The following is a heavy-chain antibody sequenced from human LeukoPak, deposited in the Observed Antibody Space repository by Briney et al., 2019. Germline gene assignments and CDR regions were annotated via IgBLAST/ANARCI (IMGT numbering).Heavy chain of an antibody. CDR3: ARHVRFLEWLSSYYFDY. CDR2: IYYSGST. CDR1: GGSISSSSYY. Sequence: SETLSLTCTVSGGSISSSSYYWGWIRQPPGKGLQWIGSIYYSGSTYYNPSLKSRVTISVDTSKSQFSLRLTSVTAADTAVYYCARHVRFLEWLSSYYFDYWGQGTLVTVSS. D-gene: IGHD3-3*01. V-gene: IGHV4-39*01. J-gene: IGHJ4*02.